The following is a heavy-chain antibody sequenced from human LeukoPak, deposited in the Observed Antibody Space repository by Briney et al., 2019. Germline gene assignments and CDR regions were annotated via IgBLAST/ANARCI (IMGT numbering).Heavy chain of an antibody. CDR2: IQYDGSSK. J-gene: IGHJ5*02. Sequence: GGSLRLSCAASGLSFSRNGMHWVRQAPGKGLEWLAFIQYDGSSKYYADSVKGRFTISRDNSKNTLYLQMNTLRVEDTAVYYCAREASTEAIHAFDPWGQGTLVTVSA. CDR1: GLSFSRNG. CDR3: AREASTEAIHAFDP. D-gene: IGHD2-21*01. V-gene: IGHV3-30*02.